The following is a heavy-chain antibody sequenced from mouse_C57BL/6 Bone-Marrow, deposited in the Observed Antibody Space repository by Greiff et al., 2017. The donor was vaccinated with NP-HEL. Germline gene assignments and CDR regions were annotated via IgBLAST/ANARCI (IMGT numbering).Heavy chain of an antibody. J-gene: IGHJ1*03. CDR3: ARLYYYGSSYEGWYFDV. Sequence: EVKLQQSGPELVKPGASVKISCKASGYSFTDYNMNWVKQSNGKSLEWIGVINPNYGTTSYNQKFKGKATLTVDQSSSTAYMQLNSLTSEDSAVYYCARLYYYGSSYEGWYFDVWGTGTTVTVSS. D-gene: IGHD1-1*01. CDR2: INPNYGTT. CDR1: GYSFTDYN. V-gene: IGHV1-39*01.